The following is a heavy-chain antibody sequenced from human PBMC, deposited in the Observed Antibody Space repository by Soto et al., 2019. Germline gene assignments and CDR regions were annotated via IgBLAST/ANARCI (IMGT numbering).Heavy chain of an antibody. V-gene: IGHV4-59*01. Sequence: QVQLQESGPGLVKPSETLSLTCTVSGGSISSYYWSWIQQPPGKGLEWIGYIYYSGSTNYNPSLKSRVTISVDTSKNQFSLKLSSVTAADTAVYYCAVADQTADYWGQGTLVTVSS. CDR3: AVADQTADY. CDR2: IYYSGST. D-gene: IGHD2-2*01. CDR1: GGSISSYY. J-gene: IGHJ4*02.